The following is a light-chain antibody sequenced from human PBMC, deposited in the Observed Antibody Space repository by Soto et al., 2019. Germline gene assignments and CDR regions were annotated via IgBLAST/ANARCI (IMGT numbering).Light chain of an antibody. CDR1: QRVSSY. J-gene: IGKJ2*01. CDR3: QQRRNWPPRYT. Sequence: EIVLTQSPATLSLSPGERATLSCRARQRVSSYLAWYQHKPGQAPRLLIYDASNRATGIPARFSGSGSGTDFTLTISSLEPEDFAVYYCQQRRNWPPRYTFGQGTKLEIK. V-gene: IGKV3-11*01. CDR2: DAS.